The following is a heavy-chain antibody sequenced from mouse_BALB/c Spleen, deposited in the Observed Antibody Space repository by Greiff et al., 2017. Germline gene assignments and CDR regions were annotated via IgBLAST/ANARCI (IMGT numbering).Heavy chain of an antibody. D-gene: IGHD2-4*01. CDR2: IWAGGST. CDR1: GFSLTSYG. V-gene: IGHV2-9*02. J-gene: IGHJ4*01. CDR3: AKYDYDEAMDY. Sequence: QVQLQQSGPGLVAPSQSLSITCTVSGFSLTSYGVHWVRQPPGKGLEWLGVIWAGGSTNYNSALMSRLSISKDNSKSQVFLKMNSLQTDDTAMYYCAKYDYDEAMDYWGQGTSVTVSS.